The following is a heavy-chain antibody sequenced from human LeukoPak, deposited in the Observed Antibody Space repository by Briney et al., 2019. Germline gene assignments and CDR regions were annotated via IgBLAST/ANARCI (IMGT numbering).Heavy chain of an antibody. V-gene: IGHV3-30*18. D-gene: IGHD3-10*01. J-gene: IGHJ4*02. CDR3: AKDQFGYFDY. CDR1: GFTFSSYG. CDR2: ISYDGSNK. Sequence: GRSLRLSCAASGFTFSSYGMHWVRQAPGKGLEWVAVISYDGSNKYYADSVKGRFTISRDNSKNTLYLQMNSLRAEDTAVYYCAKDQFGYFDYWGQGTLVTVSS.